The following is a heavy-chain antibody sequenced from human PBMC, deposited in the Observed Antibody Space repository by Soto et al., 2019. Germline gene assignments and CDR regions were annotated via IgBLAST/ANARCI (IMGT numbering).Heavy chain of an antibody. Sequence: SETLSLTCTFPSGSIGTYFWNWIRQPPGKGLEWIAYIDYSGSTNSNPSLKSRLTISIDTSKNQFSLKLSSVTAADTAVYYCARGRRSSGRHDASDIWGQGTMVT. CDR1: SGSIGTYF. J-gene: IGHJ3*02. CDR2: IDYSGST. V-gene: IGHV4-59*01. D-gene: IGHD1-26*01. CDR3: ARGRRSSGRHDASDI.